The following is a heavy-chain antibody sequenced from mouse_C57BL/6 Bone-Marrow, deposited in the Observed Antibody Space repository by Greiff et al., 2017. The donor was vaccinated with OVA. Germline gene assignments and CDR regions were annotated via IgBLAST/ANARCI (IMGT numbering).Heavy chain of an antibody. J-gene: IGHJ3*01. CDR1: GFTFSNYW. CDR3: SYGYYYGSSYVGFAY. CDR2: IRLKSDNYAT. Sequence: EVKLVESGGGLVQPGGSMKLSCVASGFTFSNYWMNWVRQSPEKGLEWVAQIRLKSDNYATHYAESVKGRFTISRDDSKSSVYLQMNNLRAEDTGIYYSSYGYYYGSSYVGFAYWGQGTLVTVSA. V-gene: IGHV6-3*01. D-gene: IGHD1-1*01.